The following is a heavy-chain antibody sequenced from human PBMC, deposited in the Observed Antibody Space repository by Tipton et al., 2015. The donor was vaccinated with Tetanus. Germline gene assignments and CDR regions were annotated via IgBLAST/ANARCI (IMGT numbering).Heavy chain of an antibody. D-gene: IGHD5-18*01. CDR2: IYYTGST. CDR3: ASSVGQLWF. Sequence: TLSLTCTVSGGSISSGDNYWSWLRQPPGKGLEWIGYIYYTGSTYYNPSLKSRVIISADTSKNQFSLKLSSVTAADTAVYYCASSVGQLWFWGQGSLVTVSS. CDR1: GGSISSGDNY. V-gene: IGHV4-30-4*01. J-gene: IGHJ4*01.